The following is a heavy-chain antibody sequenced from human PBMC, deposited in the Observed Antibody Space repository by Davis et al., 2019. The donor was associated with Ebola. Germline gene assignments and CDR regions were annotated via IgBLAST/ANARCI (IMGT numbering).Heavy chain of an antibody. Sequence: PSETLSLTCTVSGGSISSSSYYWGWIRQPPGKGLEWIGSIYYSGSTYYNPSLKSRVTISVDTSKNQFSLKLSSVTAADTAVYYCAREYCSGGSCYLFFDYWGQGTLVTVSS. CDR1: GGSISSSSYY. V-gene: IGHV4-39*07. CDR2: IYYSGST. D-gene: IGHD2-15*01. CDR3: AREYCSGGSCYLFFDY. J-gene: IGHJ4*02.